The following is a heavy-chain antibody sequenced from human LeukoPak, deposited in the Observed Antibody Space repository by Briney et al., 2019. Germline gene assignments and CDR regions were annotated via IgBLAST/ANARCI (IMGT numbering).Heavy chain of an antibody. CDR2: IYYSVTT. Sequence: SETLSLTCTVSGGSISSYYWNWIRQPPGKGLEWIGYIYYSVTTNYNPSLKSRVSMSVDTSKNQFSLKLSSVTAADTAVYYCASVEMGYWGQGTLVTVSS. CDR3: ASVEMGY. D-gene: IGHD5-24*01. V-gene: IGHV4-59*01. J-gene: IGHJ4*02. CDR1: GGSISSYY.